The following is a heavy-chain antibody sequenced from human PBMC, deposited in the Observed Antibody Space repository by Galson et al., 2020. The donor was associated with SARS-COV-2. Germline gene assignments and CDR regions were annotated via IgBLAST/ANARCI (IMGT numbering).Heavy chain of an antibody. CDR1: GFTFSGYE. V-gene: IGHV3-48*03. Sequence: GGSLRLSCEASGFTFSGYEMHWVRQAPGKGLEWVTYISSSGGIIFYADSVKGRFTISRDNAKNSLYLQMNSLRAEDTAVYYCARDAAEVGTIDYWGQGTLVTVSS. D-gene: IGHD6-13*01. J-gene: IGHJ4*02. CDR2: ISSSGGII. CDR3: ARDAAEVGTIDY.